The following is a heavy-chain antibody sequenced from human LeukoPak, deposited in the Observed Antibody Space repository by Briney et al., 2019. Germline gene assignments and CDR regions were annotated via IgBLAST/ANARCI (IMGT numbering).Heavy chain of an antibody. CDR1: GCSFSDYS. Sequence: PGGSLTLSCAASGCSFSDYSMTWVRQTPGKGLEWVSTIRSNGGDTYYADPVKGRFTISRDNSKDKLYLEMSSLRAADTAVYYCAKGGYTTWFDPWGQGPLVPVSS. D-gene: IGHD2-15*01. CDR2: IRSNGGDT. V-gene: IGHV3-23*01. J-gene: IGHJ5*02. CDR3: AKGGYTTWFDP.